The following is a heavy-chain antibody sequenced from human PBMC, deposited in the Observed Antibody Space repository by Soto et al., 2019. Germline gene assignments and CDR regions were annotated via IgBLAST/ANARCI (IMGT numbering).Heavy chain of an antibody. Sequence: QVQLQESGPGLVKPSETLSLTCTVSGGSIGSYYWSWIRQPPGKGLEWSGHVYYSGTTKYNPSLESRVTMSVDASKNQFSLRLTSVTAADTAVYYCARHYGYTYGPDYWGQGAQVTVSS. CDR1: GGSIGSYY. D-gene: IGHD5-18*01. V-gene: IGHV4-59*01. J-gene: IGHJ4*02. CDR2: VYYSGTT. CDR3: ARHYGYTYGPDY.